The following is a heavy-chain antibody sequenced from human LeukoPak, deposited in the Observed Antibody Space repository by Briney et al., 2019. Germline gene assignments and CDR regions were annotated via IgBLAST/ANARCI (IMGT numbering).Heavy chain of an antibody. J-gene: IGHJ4*02. D-gene: IGHD6-6*01. V-gene: IGHV2-5*01. CDR1: GFSLTTSGVG. CDR2: IYWIDNK. CDR3: AHSLIASRPFAS. Sequence: SGPTLVKPTQTLTLTCSFSGFSLTTSGVGVGWIRQSPGKALEWLALIYWIDNKRYNAALKNRLTITKDNSKNLVVLSLANVEPVDTGTYFCAHSLIASRPFASWGQRILVTVSS.